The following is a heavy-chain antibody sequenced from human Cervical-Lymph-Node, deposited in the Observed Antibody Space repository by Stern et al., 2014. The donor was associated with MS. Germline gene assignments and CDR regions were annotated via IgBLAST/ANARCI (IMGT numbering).Heavy chain of an antibody. D-gene: IGHD5-12*01. CDR3: AAGPILVAATAY. J-gene: IGHJ4*02. V-gene: IGHV1-58*01. CDR1: GFAFITSG. CDR2: IVVGSGNT. Sequence: QLVESGPEVKKPGTSVKVSCKASGFAFITSGVQWVRQARGQRLEWMGWIVVGSGNTNYAQKFQERLTITRDMSTSTAYMELSSLRSEDTAMYYCAAGPILVAATAYWGQGTLVTVSS.